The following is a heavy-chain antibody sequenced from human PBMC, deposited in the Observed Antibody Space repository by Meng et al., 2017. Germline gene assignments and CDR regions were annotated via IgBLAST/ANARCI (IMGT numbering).Heavy chain of an antibody. CDR2: IYHSGST. D-gene: IGHD6-13*01. V-gene: IGHV4-38-2*02. J-gene: IGHJ4*02. CDR1: GYSISSGYY. Sequence: SETLSLTCTVSGYSISSGYYWGWIRQPPGKGLEWIGSIYHSGSTYYNPSLKSRVTISVDTSKNQFSLKLSSVTAADTAVYYCARELAAAGPIDYWGQGTLVTV. CDR3: ARELAAAGPIDY.